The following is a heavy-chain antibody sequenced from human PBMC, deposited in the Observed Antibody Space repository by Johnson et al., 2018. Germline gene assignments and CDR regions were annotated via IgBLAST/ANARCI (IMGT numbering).Heavy chain of an antibody. CDR3: TRLSTKYYDSRDGMDV. D-gene: IGHD3-22*01. CDR1: GFAFSSYV. J-gene: IGHJ6*02. V-gene: IGHV3-73*01. CDR2: IRSKANSYAT. Sequence: VQLVQSGGGLVQPGGSLRPSCAASGFAFSSYVLHWVRRAPGKGPEWVGRIRSKANSYATAYAASVKGRFTISRDDSKNMAYLQMNSLKTEETAVYYCTRLSTKYYDSRDGMDVWGQGTTVTGSS.